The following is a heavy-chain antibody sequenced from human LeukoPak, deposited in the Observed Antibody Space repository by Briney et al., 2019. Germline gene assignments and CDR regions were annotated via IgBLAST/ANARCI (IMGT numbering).Heavy chain of an antibody. Sequence: SQTLSLTCTVSGVSISSGVYYWSWIRQPPGKGLEWIGYIYHSGSTYYNPSLKSRVTMSVDRSKNHFSLNLTSVTAADAAMYYCARAFNPFDVWGQGTMVTVSS. J-gene: IGHJ3*01. CDR3: ARAFNPFDV. CDR2: IYHSGST. V-gene: IGHV4-30-2*01. CDR1: GVSISSGVYY.